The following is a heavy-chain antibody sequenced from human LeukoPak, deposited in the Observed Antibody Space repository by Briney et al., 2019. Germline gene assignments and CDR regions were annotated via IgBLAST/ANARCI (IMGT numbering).Heavy chain of an antibody. V-gene: IGHV4-59*01. CDR1: GGSFSGYY. CDR3: ARDGGYGSYYYYYNGMDV. CDR2: IYYSGST. D-gene: IGHD5-12*01. J-gene: IGHJ6*02. Sequence: SETLSLTCAVYGGSFSGYYWSWIRQPPGKGLEWIGYIYYSGSTNYNPSLKSRVTISVDTSKNQFSLKLSSVTAADTAVYYCARDGGYGSYYYYYNGMDVWGQGTTVTVSS.